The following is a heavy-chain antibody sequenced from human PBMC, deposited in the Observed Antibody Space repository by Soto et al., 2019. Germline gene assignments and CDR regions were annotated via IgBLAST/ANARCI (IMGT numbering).Heavy chain of an antibody. CDR1: GFTFSLYT. Sequence: EPQLVESGGGLVQPGGSLRLSCAASGFTFSLYTMNWVRQTPVKGLERLAYISRGGSSIYYADSVKGRFTVSRDNANNSLSLQLNSLRREDTAVYYCVREGGDLRGSGVFDYWGQGTLVTVSS. CDR3: VREGGDLRGSGVFDY. J-gene: IGHJ4*02. V-gene: IGHV3-48*01. D-gene: IGHD6-19*01. CDR2: ISRGGSSI.